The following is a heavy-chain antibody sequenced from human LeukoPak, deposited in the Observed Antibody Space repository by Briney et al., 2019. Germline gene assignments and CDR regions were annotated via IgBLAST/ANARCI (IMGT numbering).Heavy chain of an antibody. CDR1: GDSMSTYY. CDR2: IYTSGTT. Sequence: PSETLSLTCTVSGDSMSTYYWNWIRQPAGKGLEWIGRIYTSGTTHYNPSLNSRVTMSVDTSKKQFSLKMSSVTAADTAVYYCARSDKSAATYLDYWGQGILVTVSS. CDR3: ARSDKSAATYLDY. D-gene: IGHD1-26*01. J-gene: IGHJ4*02. V-gene: IGHV4-4*07.